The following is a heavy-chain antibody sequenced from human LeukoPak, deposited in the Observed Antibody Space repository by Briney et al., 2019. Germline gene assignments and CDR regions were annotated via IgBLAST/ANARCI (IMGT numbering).Heavy chain of an antibody. CDR2: IYYSGST. V-gene: IGHV4-61*01. J-gene: IGHJ4*02. D-gene: IGHD2-15*01. CDR3: ARGGVVVAATPFDY. Sequence: SETLSLTCTVSGGSFSSGSYYWSWIRQPPGTGLEWIGNIYYSGSTNYNPSLKSRVTISVDTSKNQFSLKLSSVTAADTAVYYCARGGVVVAATPFDYWGQGTLVTVSS. CDR1: GGSFSSGSYY.